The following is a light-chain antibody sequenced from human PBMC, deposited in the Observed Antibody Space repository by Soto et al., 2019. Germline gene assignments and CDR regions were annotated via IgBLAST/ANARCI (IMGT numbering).Light chain of an antibody. CDR3: QQHGGSPLT. CDR2: GAS. V-gene: IGKV3-20*01. CDR1: QSVSSS. Sequence: EIVLTQSPGTLSLSPGEGATLSCRASQSVSSSVAWYQQKPGQAPRVVIYGASNRAAGIPDRFSGSGSGTVFTLIINRLEPEDFAVYYCQQHGGSPLTFGGGTTVEIK. J-gene: IGKJ4*01.